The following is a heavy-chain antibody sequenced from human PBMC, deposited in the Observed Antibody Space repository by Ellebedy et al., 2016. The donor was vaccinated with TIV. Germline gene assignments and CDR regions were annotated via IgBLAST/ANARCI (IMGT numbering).Heavy chain of an antibody. D-gene: IGHD3-3*01. J-gene: IGHJ4*02. CDR1: GITFSGYE. Sequence: GGSLRLSCAASGITFSGYEMNWVRQAPGKGLEWVSYISSSGSSIYYADSVKGRFTISRDNAENSLLLQMNGLRPEDTAIYYCARDGVSESGSIFYFDYWGQGALVTVSS. CDR3: ARDGVSESGSIFYFDY. CDR2: ISSSGSSI. V-gene: IGHV3-48*03.